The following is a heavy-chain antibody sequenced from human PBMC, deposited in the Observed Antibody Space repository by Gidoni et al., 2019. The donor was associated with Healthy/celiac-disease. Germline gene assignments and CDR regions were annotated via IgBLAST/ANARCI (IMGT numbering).Heavy chain of an antibody. J-gene: IGHJ4*02. CDR2: IYYSGST. V-gene: IGHV4-30-4*01. Sequence: QVQLQESGPGLVKPSQTLSLTCTVSGGSISSGDYYWSWIRQPPGKGLEWIGYIYYSGSTYYNPSLKSRVTISVDTSKNQFSLKLSSVTAADTAVYYCARDYRYYDILTGYYLHNNIDYWGQGTLVTVSS. CDR3: ARDYRYYDILTGYYLHNNIDY. D-gene: IGHD3-9*01. CDR1: GGSISSGDYY.